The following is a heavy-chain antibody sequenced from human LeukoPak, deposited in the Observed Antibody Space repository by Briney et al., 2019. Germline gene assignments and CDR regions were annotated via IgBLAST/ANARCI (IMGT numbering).Heavy chain of an antibody. J-gene: IGHJ6*03. CDR2: IYPGDSDT. CDR3: ARHIITDYYYYYMDV. V-gene: IGHV5-51*01. CDR1: GFSFTNCW. Sequence: GESLKISCKGSGFSFTNCWIAWVRQMPGKGLEWMGIIYPGDSDTRYSPSFQGQVTISADKSISTAYLQWSSLKASDTAMYYCARHIITDYYYYYMDVWGKGTTVTVSS. D-gene: IGHD3-16*01.